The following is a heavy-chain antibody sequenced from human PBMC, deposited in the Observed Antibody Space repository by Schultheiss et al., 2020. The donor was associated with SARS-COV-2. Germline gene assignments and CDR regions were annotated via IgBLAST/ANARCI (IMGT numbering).Heavy chain of an antibody. D-gene: IGHD2-8*02. CDR1: RGSISGYS. J-gene: IGHJ2*01. Sequence: SETLSLTCTVSRGSISGYSWSWIRQPPGKGLEWIGYMYSSGNTNYNPSLKSRVTISIDPSRNQFSLTLSSVTAADTALYYCARDAYCTGGSCFDWYFDVWGRGTLVTVSS. CDR2: MYSSGNT. CDR3: ARDAYCTGGSCFDWYFDV. V-gene: IGHV4-59*01.